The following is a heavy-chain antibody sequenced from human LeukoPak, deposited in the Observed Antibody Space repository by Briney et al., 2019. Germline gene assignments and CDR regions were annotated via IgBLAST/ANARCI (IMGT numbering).Heavy chain of an antibody. Sequence: GGSLRLSCAASGFTFSSHAMHWVRQALGKGRECVSTIHDSGDRTYYATSVKGRFSVYRDNSKNKLYLQMDSLRAEDVDVYYCARDRQGAKSRYFDIWGRGTLVSVSS. J-gene: IGHJ2*01. D-gene: IGHD1-26*01. CDR1: GFTFSSHA. V-gene: IGHV3-64*01. CDR3: ARDRQGAKSRYFDI. CDR2: IHDSGDRT.